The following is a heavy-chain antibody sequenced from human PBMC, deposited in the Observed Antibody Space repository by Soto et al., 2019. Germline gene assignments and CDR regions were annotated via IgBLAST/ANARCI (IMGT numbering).Heavy chain of an antibody. D-gene: IGHD4-17*01. CDR3: ASVIGGDSECYFDY. CDR1: GVSISSGGYY. J-gene: IGHJ4*02. Sequence: LSLTCTVSGVSISSGGYYWGWIRQHPGKGLEWIGNIYHSGRTYYNPSLKSRVIMSVDTSKNHFSLNLNSVTAADTAMYFCASVIGGDSECYFDYWGQGTLVTVSS. V-gene: IGHV4-31*03. CDR2: IYHSGRT.